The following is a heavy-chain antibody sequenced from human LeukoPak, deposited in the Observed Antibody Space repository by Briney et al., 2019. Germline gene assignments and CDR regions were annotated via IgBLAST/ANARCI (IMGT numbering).Heavy chain of an antibody. V-gene: IGHV4-59*01. J-gene: IGHJ4*02. Sequence: SETLSLTCTVSGGSISSYYWSWIRQPPGKGLEWIGYIYYSGSTNYNPSLKSRVTISVDTSKNQFSLKLSSVTAADTAVYYCARGYDSSGYYLYFDYWGRGTLVTVSS. CDR3: ARGYDSSGYYLYFDY. CDR1: GGSISSYY. CDR2: IYYSGST. D-gene: IGHD3-22*01.